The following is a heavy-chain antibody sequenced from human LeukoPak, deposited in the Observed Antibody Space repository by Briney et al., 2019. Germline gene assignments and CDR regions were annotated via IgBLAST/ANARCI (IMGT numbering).Heavy chain of an antibody. CDR1: GFTFSSYW. J-gene: IGHJ4*02. CDR3: ARDLPGIAVAGGFDY. V-gene: IGHV3-74*01. D-gene: IGHD6-19*01. Sequence: GGSLRLSCAASGFTFSSYWMHWVRQAPGKGLVWVSRINSDGSSTSYADSVKGRFTISRDNAKNTLYLQMNSLRAEDTAVYYCARDLPGIAVAGGFDYWGQGTLVTVSS. CDR2: INSDGSST.